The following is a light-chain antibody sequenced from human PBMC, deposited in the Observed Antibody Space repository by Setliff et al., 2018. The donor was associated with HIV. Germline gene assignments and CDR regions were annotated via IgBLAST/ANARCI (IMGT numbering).Light chain of an antibody. CDR2: EVT. J-gene: IGLJ1*01. CDR3: SSYTSSYTYV. V-gene: IGLV2-14*01. CDR1: SSDVSAYKY. Sequence: QSVLTQPASVSGSPGQSITISCTGTSSDVSAYKYVSWYQRHPGKAPKLMIYEVTNRPSGVSNRFSGSKSGNTASLTISGLQAEDEADYYCSSYTSSYTYVFGTGTKVTVL.